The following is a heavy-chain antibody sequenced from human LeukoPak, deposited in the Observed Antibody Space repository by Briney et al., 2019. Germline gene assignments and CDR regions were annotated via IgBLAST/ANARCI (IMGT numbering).Heavy chain of an antibody. V-gene: IGHV1-24*01. CDR1: GYTLTELS. CDR3: SREEGVPATYYYYGMDV. CDR2: FDPEDGET. J-gene: IGHJ6*02. D-gene: IGHD2-15*01. Sequence: ASVKVSCKVSGYTLTELSMHWVRQAPGKGLEWMGGFDPEDGETIYAQKFQGRVTMTRNTSISTAYMELRSLRSDDTAVYYCSREEGVPATYYYYGMDVWGQGTTVTVSS.